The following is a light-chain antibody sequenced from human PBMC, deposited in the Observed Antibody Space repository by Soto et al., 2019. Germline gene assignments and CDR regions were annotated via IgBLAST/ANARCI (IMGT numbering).Light chain of an antibody. CDR3: SSYARSNTVV. CDR2: DVR. Sequence: QSALTQPASVSGSPGQSITISCTGTSSDVGGYNYVSWYQQHPGKAPKLMIYDVRNRPSGVSSRFSGSKSGNTASLTISGLQAEDEADYYCSSYARSNTVVFGGGTKLTVL. V-gene: IGLV2-14*01. CDR1: SSDVGGYNY. J-gene: IGLJ3*02.